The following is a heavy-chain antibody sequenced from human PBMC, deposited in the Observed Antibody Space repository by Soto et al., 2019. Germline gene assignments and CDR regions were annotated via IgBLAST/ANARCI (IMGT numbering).Heavy chain of an antibody. CDR3: AVTLGGSYNWFDP. Sequence: SETLSLTCAVYGGSFSCYYWSWIRQPPGKGLEWIGEINHSGSTNYNPSLKSRVTISVDTSKNQFSLKLSSVTAADTAVYYCAVTLGGSYNWFDPWGQGTLVTVSS. CDR1: GGSFSCYY. J-gene: IGHJ5*02. CDR2: INHSGST. V-gene: IGHV4-34*01. D-gene: IGHD3-16*01.